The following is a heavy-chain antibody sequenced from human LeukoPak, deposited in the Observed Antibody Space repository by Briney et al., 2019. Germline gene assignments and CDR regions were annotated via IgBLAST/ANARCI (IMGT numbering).Heavy chain of an antibody. V-gene: IGHV4-34*01. D-gene: IGHD3-10*01. J-gene: IGHJ5*02. CDR2: INHSGST. CDR1: GGSFSGYY. CDR3: ARQGGDTMVRGVVRDWFDP. Sequence: SETLSLTCAVYGGSFSGYYWSWIRQPPGKGLEWIGEINHSGSTNYNPSLKSRVTIFVDTSKNQFSLKLISVTAADTAVYYCARQGGDTMVRGVVRDWFDPWGQGTLVTVSS.